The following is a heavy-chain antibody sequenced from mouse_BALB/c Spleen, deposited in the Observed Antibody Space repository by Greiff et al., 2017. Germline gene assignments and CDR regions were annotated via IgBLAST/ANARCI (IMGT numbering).Heavy chain of an antibody. CDR3: ARRTLRVYFDD. D-gene: IGHD1-1*01. V-gene: IGHV5-9-4*01. CDR1: GFTFSSYA. CDR2: ISSGGSYT. Sequence: EVQVVESGGGLVKPGGSLTLSCAASGFTFSSYAMSWVRQSPEKRLEWVAEISSGGSYTYYPDTVTGRFTISRDNAKNTLYLEMSSLRSEDTAMYYCARRTLRVYFDDWGQGTTLTVSS. J-gene: IGHJ2*01.